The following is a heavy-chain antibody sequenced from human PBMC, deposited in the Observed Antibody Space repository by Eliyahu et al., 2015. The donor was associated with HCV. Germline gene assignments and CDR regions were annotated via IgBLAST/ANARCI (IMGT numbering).Heavy chain of an antibody. CDR2: IIPIFGTA. D-gene: IGHD1-26*01. J-gene: IGHJ4*02. V-gene: IGHV1-69*01. CDR3: ARASSEHTIVGATGGLFDY. CDR1: GGTFSRQV. Sequence: QVQLVQSGTEVKKPGSSVKVSCKASGGTFSRQVINWVRQAPGQGLEWMGGIIPIFGTANYAQKFQGRVTITADESTSTAYMEVSSLRSEDTAVYYCARASSEHTIVGATGGLFDYWGQGTLVTVSS.